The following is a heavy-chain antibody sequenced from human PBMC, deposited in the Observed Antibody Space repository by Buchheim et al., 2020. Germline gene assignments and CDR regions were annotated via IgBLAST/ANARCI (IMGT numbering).Heavy chain of an antibody. Sequence: QVQLQESGPGLVKPSQTLSLTCTVSGGSISSGDYYWSWIRQPPGKGLEWIGYIYYSGSTYYNPSLTSRVTISVDTSKNQFSLKLSSVTAADTAVYYCAREPPVVRGVDYYYYGMDVWGQGTT. J-gene: IGHJ6*02. CDR1: GGSISSGDYY. V-gene: IGHV4-30-4*01. CDR2: IYYSGST. CDR3: AREPPVVRGVDYYYYGMDV. D-gene: IGHD3-10*01.